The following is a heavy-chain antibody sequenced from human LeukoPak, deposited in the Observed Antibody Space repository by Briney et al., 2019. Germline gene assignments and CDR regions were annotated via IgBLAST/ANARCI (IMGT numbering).Heavy chain of an antibody. J-gene: IGHJ3*02. CDR1: GGSISSYY. CDR2: IHYSGST. D-gene: IGHD1-14*01. V-gene: IGHV4-59*08. CDR3: ARVTPLVSAFDI. Sequence: SETLSLICSVSGGSISSYYWSWIRQPPGKGLEWIAYIHYSGSTNYNPSLKSRLTISVDTSKNQFSLKLTSVTAADTAVYYCARVTPLVSAFDIWGQGTMVTVSS.